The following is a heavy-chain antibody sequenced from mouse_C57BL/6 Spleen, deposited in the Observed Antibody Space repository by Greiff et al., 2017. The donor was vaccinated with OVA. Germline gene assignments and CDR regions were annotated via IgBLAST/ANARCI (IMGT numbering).Heavy chain of an antibody. V-gene: IGHV1-82*01. CDR3: AYDSMAWFAY. J-gene: IGHJ3*01. CDR2: IYPGAGDT. Sequence: QVQLQQSGSELMKPGASVKISCKASGYAFSNSWMNWVKQRPGKGLEWIGRIYPGAGDTNYNGKFKDTATLTADKSSSTAYMQLSSLTYEDSAVYFCAYDSMAWFAYWAQGTLVTVSA. CDR1: GYAFSNSW. D-gene: IGHD2-4*01.